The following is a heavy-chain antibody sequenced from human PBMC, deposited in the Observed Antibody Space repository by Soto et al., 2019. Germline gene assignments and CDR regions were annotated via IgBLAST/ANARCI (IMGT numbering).Heavy chain of an antibody. V-gene: IGHV3-30-3*01. D-gene: IGHD1-7*01. Sequence: GGSLRLSCAASGFTFSSYAMHWVRQAPGKGLEWVAVISYDGSNKYYADSVKGRFTISRDNSKNTLYLQMDSLRAEDTAVYYCAKGITGTTRGHSDWFDPWGQGTLVTVSS. CDR3: AKGITGTTRGHSDWFDP. CDR1: GFTFSSYA. CDR2: ISYDGSNK. J-gene: IGHJ5*02.